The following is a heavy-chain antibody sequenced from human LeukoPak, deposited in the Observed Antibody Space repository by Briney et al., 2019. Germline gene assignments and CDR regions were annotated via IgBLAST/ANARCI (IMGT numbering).Heavy chain of an antibody. V-gene: IGHV3-33*01. J-gene: IGHJ4*02. CDR2: IWSDGTNK. Sequence: QPGGSLRLSCAASGFTFSSYGMHWVRQTPGKGLEWVTIIWSDGTNKYYADSVKGRFTISRDNSKNTLYLQMNSLRAEDTALYYCATRITMVRGDLYWGQGTLVTVSS. CDR1: GFTFSSYG. CDR3: ATRITMVRGDLY. D-gene: IGHD3-10*01.